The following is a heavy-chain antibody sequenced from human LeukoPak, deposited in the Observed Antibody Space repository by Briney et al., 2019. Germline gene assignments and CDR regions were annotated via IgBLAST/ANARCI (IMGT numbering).Heavy chain of an antibody. J-gene: IGHJ4*02. CDR1: GYTFTNFY. CDR3: ARDSAVGLTTSFDY. Sequence: GASVKVSFTASGYTFTNFYIHWVRQAPGQGLEWMGIINANGGDTRFAQQFQGRVTMTGDTSTSTVYMELSTLRSEDTAVYYCARDSAVGLTTSFDYWGQGTLVTVSS. D-gene: IGHD3-22*01. V-gene: IGHV1-46*01. CDR2: INANGGDT.